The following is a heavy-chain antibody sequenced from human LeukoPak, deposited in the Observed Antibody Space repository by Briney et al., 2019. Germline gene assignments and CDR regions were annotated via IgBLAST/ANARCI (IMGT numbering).Heavy chain of an antibody. CDR3: ARNIDYYDSSGYYGFDP. J-gene: IGHJ5*02. V-gene: IGHV1-46*01. D-gene: IGHD3-22*01. Sequence: ASVKVSCTASGYTFTSYYMHWVRQAPGQGLEWMGIINPSGGSTSYAQKFQGRVTMTRDTSTSTVYMELSSLRSEDAAVYYRARNIDYYDSSGYYGFDPWGQGTLVTVSS. CDR2: INPSGGST. CDR1: GYTFTSYY.